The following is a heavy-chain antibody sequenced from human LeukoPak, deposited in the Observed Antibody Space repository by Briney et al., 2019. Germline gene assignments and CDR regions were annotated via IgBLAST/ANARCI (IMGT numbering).Heavy chain of an antibody. D-gene: IGHD3-16*02. CDR2: INHSGST. J-gene: IGHJ4*02. CDR3: AGGRGYNSFDY. V-gene: IGHV4-34*01. CDR1: GGSFSGYH. Sequence: PSETLSLTCAVYGGSFSGYHWSWIRQPPGKGLEWIGEINHSGSTNYNPSLKSRITISVDTSKNQFSLKLTSVTAADTAVYYCAGGRGYNSFDYWGQGTLVTVSS.